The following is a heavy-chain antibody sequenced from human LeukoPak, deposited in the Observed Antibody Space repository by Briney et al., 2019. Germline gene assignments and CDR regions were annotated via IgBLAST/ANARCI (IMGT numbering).Heavy chain of an antibody. CDR2: IRSKRYGGTS. CDR3: TKISTSPLGIYYYYTDV. D-gene: IGHD7-27*01. V-gene: IGHV3-49*03. J-gene: IGHJ6*03. CDR1: GFTFGDYP. Sequence: GGSLRLSCAASGFTFGDYPKNWLRQAPGKGLEWVGLIRSKRYGGTSDYAASVEGRFTVSRDDSKNSAYLQMNSLKTEDTAVYYCTKISTSPLGIYYYYTDVWGKGTTVTVSS.